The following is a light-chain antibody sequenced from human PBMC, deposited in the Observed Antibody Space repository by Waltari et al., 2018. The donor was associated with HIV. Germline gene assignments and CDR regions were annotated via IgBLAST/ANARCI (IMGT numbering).Light chain of an antibody. CDR3: CAYAGSTTYVI. J-gene: IGLJ2*01. V-gene: IGLV2-23*02. CDR2: EVS. CDR1: SSDVGGYNL. Sequence: QSALTQPASVSGSPGQSLTISCTGTSSDVGGYNLVSWYQQHPGKAPKLMIYEVSKRPSGVSNRVSGSKSGNTASLTISGLQAEDEADYYGCAYAGSTTYVIFGGGTKLTVL.